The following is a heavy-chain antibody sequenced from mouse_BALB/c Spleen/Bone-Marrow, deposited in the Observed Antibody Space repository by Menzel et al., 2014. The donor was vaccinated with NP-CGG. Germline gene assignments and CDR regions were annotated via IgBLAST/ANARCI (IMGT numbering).Heavy chain of an antibody. D-gene: IGHD1-2*01. CDR2: VNPNNGGT. V-gene: IGHV1-34*01. CDR1: GYSFTGYY. CDR3: ARSEHYYGYYFDY. J-gene: IGHJ2*01. Sequence: EVQLQQSGPDLVKPGASVQISCKASGYSFTGYYLHWVKQSQGQSLEWIGRVNPNNGGTGYNQKFKGKAILAVDKSSSTAYMELRSLTSEDSAVYYCARSEHYYGYYFDYWGQGTTLTVSS.